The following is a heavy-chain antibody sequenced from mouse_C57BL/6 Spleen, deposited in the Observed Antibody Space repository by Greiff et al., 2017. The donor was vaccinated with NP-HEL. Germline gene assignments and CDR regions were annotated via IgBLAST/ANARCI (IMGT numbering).Heavy chain of an antibody. CDR2: IDPNSGGT. D-gene: IGHD1-1*01. CDR1: GYTFTNYW. V-gene: IGHV1-72*01. J-gene: IGHJ2*01. CDR3: ARGSPTRGYFDY. Sequence: QVQLQQPGAELVKPGASVKLSCKASGYTFTNYWMHWVKQRPGRGLEWIGRIDPNSGGTKYNEKFKSQATLTVDKPSSTAYMQLISLTSEDSAVYYCARGSPTRGYFDYWGQGTTLTVSS.